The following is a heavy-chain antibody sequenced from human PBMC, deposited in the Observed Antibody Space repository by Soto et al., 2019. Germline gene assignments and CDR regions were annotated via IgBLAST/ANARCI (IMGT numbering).Heavy chain of an antibody. V-gene: IGHV5-51*01. Sequence: EVQLVQSGAEVKKPGESLKISCKGSGYIFTTYWIGWVRQMPGKGLEWMGIIYAGDSNTRYSPPFEGQVTISADKSISTAYLQWSSLKASDTAMYYCVRGYGNYYRTISFDYWGQGTLVTVSS. CDR3: VRGYGNYYRTISFDY. D-gene: IGHD1-26*01. CDR2: IYAGDSNT. CDR1: GYIFTTYW. J-gene: IGHJ4*02.